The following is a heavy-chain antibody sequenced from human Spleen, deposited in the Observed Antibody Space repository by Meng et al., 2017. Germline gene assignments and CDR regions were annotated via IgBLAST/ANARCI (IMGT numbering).Heavy chain of an antibody. CDR2: ISYDGSNK. D-gene: IGHD3-10*01. CDR3: ARDAGHSATGSYWGDLDS. CDR1: GFTFSSYA. Sequence: GESLKISCAASGFTFSSYAMHWVRQVPGKGLEWVAVISYDGSNKYYAESVKGRFTISRDNFKNTLYLQVNSMRPEDTAIYYCARDAGHSATGSYWGDLDSWGRGTLVTVSS. J-gene: IGHJ4*02. V-gene: IGHV3-30*04.